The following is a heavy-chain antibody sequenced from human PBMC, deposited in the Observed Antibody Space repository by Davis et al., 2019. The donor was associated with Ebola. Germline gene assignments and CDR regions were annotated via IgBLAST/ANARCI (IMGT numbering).Heavy chain of an antibody. Sequence: PGGSLRLSCAASGFTFSSYAMHWIRQAPGKGLEWVAVISYDGSNKYYADSVKGRFTISRDNSKNTLYLQMNSLRAEDTAVYYCAKEYGGNSRYFDYWGQGTLVTVSS. CDR2: ISYDGSNK. CDR1: GFTFSSYA. CDR3: AKEYGGNSRYFDY. D-gene: IGHD4-23*01. J-gene: IGHJ4*02. V-gene: IGHV3-30-3*01.